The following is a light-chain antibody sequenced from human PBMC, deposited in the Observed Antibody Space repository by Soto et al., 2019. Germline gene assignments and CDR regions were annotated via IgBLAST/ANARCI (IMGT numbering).Light chain of an antibody. CDR2: AAS. J-gene: IGKJ1*01. Sequence: AIRMTQSPSSLSASTGDRVTITCRASQGISSYLAWYQQKPGKAPKLLIYAASTLPSGVPSRFSGSGSGTDFTLPISCLQSEDFATYYFQQYYSYLRTFGQGTKVEIK. CDR1: QGISSY. CDR3: QQYYSYLRT. V-gene: IGKV1-8*01.